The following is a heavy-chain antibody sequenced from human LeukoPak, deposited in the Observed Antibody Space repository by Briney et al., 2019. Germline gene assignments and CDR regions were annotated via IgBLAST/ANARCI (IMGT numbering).Heavy chain of an antibody. D-gene: IGHD3-10*01. CDR1: GFTFTTYW. Sequence: PGGSLRLSCAASGFTFTTYWMSWVRQAPGKGLEWVANINQDGIEKYYVASVKGRFTISRDNAKNSMYVQMINLRAEDTAVYYCARGVNWAFDYWGQGTLVTVSS. CDR3: ARGVNWAFDY. J-gene: IGHJ4*02. CDR2: INQDGIEK. V-gene: IGHV3-7*05.